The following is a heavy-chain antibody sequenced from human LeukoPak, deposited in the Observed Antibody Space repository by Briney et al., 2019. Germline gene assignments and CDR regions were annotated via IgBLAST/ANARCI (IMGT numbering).Heavy chain of an antibody. D-gene: IGHD5-18*01. J-gene: IGHJ4*02. CDR2: ISYDGSNK. Sequence: GGSLRLSCAASGFTFSSFGMSWVRQAPGKGLEWVAVISYDGSNKHYADSVKGRFTISRDNSRNTLYLQMNSLRAEDTAIYYCVRDGEYSHGIDFDYWGQGTLVTVSP. CDR1: GFTFSSFG. CDR3: VRDGEYSHGIDFDY. V-gene: IGHV3-30*03.